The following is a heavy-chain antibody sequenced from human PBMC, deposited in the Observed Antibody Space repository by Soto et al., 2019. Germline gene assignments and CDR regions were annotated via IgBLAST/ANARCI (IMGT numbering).Heavy chain of an antibody. CDR2: ISYDGSNK. J-gene: IGHJ4*02. D-gene: IGHD5-18*01. V-gene: IGHV3-30-3*01. CDR1: GFTFSSYA. Sequence: LRLSCAASGFTFSSYAMHWVRQAPGKGLEWVAVISYDGSNKYYADSVKGRFTISRDNSKNTLYLQMNSLRAEDTAVYYCARDSYGHCFDYWGQGTLVTVSS. CDR3: ARDSYGHCFDY.